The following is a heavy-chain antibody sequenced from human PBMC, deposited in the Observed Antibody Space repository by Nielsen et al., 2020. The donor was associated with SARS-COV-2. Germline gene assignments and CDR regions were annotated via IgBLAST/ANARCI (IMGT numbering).Heavy chain of an antibody. J-gene: IGHJ6*02. V-gene: IGHV3-11*06. CDR3: ARVGDIVVVTAIPSDGMDV. CDR1: GFTFSDYY. CDR2: ISSSSSYT. Sequence: GESLKISCAASGFTFSDYYMSWIRQAPGKGLEWVSYISSSSSYTNYADSVKGRFTISRDNAKNSLYLQMNSLRAEDTAVYYCARVGDIVVVTAIPSDGMDVWGQGTTVTVSS. D-gene: IGHD2-21*02.